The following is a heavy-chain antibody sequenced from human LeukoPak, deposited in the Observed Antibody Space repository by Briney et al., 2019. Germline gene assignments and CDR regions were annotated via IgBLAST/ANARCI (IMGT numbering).Heavy chain of an antibody. V-gene: IGHV3-11*04. CDR2: ISSSGSTK. J-gene: IGHJ2*01. CDR3: ARGQIGWYFDL. D-gene: IGHD3-22*01. CDR1: GFTFNDYY. Sequence: PGGSLRLSCAASGFTFNDYYISWIRQAPGKGLEWVSYISSSGSTKHYADSVKGRFTFSRDNAKNSLYLQMNSLRAEDTAVYYCARGQIGWYFDLWGRGTLVTVSS.